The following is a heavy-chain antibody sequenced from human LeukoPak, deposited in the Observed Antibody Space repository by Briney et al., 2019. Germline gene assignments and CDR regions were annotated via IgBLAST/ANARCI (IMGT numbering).Heavy chain of an antibody. Sequence: SETLSLTCAVSGGSFSGYYWSWIRQPPGKGLEWIGEINHSGSTNYNPSLKSRVTISVDTSKNQFSLKLSSATAADTAVYYCARGRGYSSGWYYFDYWGQGTLVTVSS. D-gene: IGHD6-19*01. J-gene: IGHJ4*02. V-gene: IGHV4-34*01. CDR2: INHSGST. CDR1: GGSFSGYY. CDR3: ARGRGYSSGWYYFDY.